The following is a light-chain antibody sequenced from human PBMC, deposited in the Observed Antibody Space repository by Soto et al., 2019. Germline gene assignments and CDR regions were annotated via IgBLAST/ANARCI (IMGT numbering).Light chain of an antibody. CDR1: SSDVGAYNY. CDR3: SSYTTSRTRV. Sequence: QSALTQPASVSGSPGQSITISCTGTSSDVGAYNYVSWYQQHPGKAPKLMIYEVSNRPSGVSNRFSGSKSANTASLTISGLQAEDEADYYCSSYTTSRTRVFGPGTKLTV. J-gene: IGLJ1*01. V-gene: IGLV2-14*01. CDR2: EVS.